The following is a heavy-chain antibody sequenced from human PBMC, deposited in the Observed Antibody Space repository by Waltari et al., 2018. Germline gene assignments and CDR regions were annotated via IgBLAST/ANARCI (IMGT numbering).Heavy chain of an antibody. J-gene: IGHJ5*02. CDR3: ARGVVAAAGNWFDP. V-gene: IGHV4-34*01. CDR1: GGSFSGYY. D-gene: IGHD6-13*01. CDR2: INHSGST. Sequence: QVQLQESGPGLVKPSGTLSLTCAVYGGSFSGYYWSWIRQPPGKGLEWIGEINHSGSTNYNPSLKSRVTISVDTSKNQFSLKLSSVTAADTAVYYCARGVVAAAGNWFDPWGQGTLVTVSS.